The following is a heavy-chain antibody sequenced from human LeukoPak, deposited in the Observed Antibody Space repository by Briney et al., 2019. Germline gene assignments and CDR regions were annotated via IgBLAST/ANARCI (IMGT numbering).Heavy chain of an antibody. CDR3: ARDLPGQEYILTGYSDNIYYFDY. V-gene: IGHV1-18*01. Sequence: ASVKVSCKASGYTFTSYGISWVRQAPGQGLEWMGWISAYNGNTNYAQKLQGRVTMTTDTSTSTAYMELRSLRSDDTAVYYCARDLPGQEYILTGYSDNIYYFDYWGQGTLVTVSS. D-gene: IGHD3-9*01. CDR1: GYTFTSYG. CDR2: ISAYNGNT. J-gene: IGHJ4*02.